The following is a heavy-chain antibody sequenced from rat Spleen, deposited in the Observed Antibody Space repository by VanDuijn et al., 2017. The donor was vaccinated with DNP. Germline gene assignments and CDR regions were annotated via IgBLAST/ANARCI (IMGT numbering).Heavy chain of an antibody. CDR1: GFTFSNYD. CDR2: ISTSGGST. CDR3: ARLGEY. J-gene: IGHJ2*01. V-gene: IGHV5-25*01. Sequence: EVQLVESGGGLVQPGRSLKLSCAASGFTFSNYDMAWVRQAPTKGLEWVASISTSGGSTYYRDSVKGRFTVSRDNAKSTLYLQMDSLRSEDTATYYCARLGEYWGQGVMVTVSS. D-gene: IGHD5-1*01.